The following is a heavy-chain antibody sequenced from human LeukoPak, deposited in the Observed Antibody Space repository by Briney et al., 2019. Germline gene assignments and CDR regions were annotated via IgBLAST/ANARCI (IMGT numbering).Heavy chain of an antibody. D-gene: IGHD3-22*01. CDR2: IWYDGSNK. Sequence: PGRSLRLSCAASGFTFSSYGMHWVRQAPGKGLEWVAVIWYDGSNKYYADSVKGRFTISRDNSKNTLYLQMNSLRAEDTAVYYCARDLRGLYYERIFDYWGQGTLATVSS. J-gene: IGHJ4*02. CDR1: GFTFSSYG. CDR3: ARDLRGLYYERIFDY. V-gene: IGHV3-33*01.